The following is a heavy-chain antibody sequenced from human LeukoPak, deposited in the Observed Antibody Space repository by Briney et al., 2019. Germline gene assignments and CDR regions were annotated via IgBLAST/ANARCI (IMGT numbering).Heavy chain of an antibody. CDR1: GGSISSSSYY. V-gene: IGHV4-39*01. Sequence: SETLSLTCTVSGGSISSSSYYWGWIRQPPGKGLEWIASIYYSGSTYYNPSLKSRVTISIDTSNNQVSLKMSSMTAADTAVYYCAKSDGYGLIDSWGQGTLVTVSS. CDR2: IYYSGST. D-gene: IGHD2-21*02. CDR3: AKSDGYGLIDS. J-gene: IGHJ5*01.